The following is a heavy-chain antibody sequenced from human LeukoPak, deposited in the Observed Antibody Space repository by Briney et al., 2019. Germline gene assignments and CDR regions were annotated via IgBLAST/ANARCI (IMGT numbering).Heavy chain of an antibody. CDR2: ISYDESNK. CDR3: ARARRWLQLDFDQ. J-gene: IGHJ4*02. V-gene: IGHV3-30*04. D-gene: IGHD5-24*01. CDR1: GFTFSAYA. Sequence: GGSLRLSCAASGFTFSAYAMHWVRQAPGKGLEWVALISYDESNKFYADSVRGRFTISRDNSKNTLYGQMNSLRAEDTAVYYCARARRWLQLDFDQWGQGTPVTVSS.